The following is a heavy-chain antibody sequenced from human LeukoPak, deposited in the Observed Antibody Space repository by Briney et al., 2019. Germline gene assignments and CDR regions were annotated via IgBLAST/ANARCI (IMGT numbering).Heavy chain of an antibody. D-gene: IGHD6-6*01. Sequence: GESLKISCKGSGYSFTSYWIGWVRQLPGKGLEWMGIIYPGDSDTRYSPSFQGQVTISADKSISTAYLQWSSLKASDTAMYYCARTGPSSWLLGWFDPWGQGTLVTVSS. CDR1: GYSFTSYW. J-gene: IGHJ5*02. CDR3: ARTGPSSWLLGWFDP. CDR2: IYPGDSDT. V-gene: IGHV5-51*01.